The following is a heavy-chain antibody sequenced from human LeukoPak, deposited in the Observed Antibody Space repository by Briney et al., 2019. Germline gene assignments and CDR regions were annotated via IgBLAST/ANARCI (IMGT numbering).Heavy chain of an antibody. Sequence: KTGGSLRLSCAASGFTFSSYGMHWVRQAPGKGLEWVAVIWYDGSNKYYADSVKGRFTISRDNSKNTLYLQMNSLRAEDTAVYYCARDTGGVFGYSYGLGYWGQRTLVTVSS. J-gene: IGHJ4*02. CDR2: IWYDGSNK. CDR3: ARDTGGVFGYSYGLGY. D-gene: IGHD5-18*01. CDR1: GFTFSSYG. V-gene: IGHV3-33*01.